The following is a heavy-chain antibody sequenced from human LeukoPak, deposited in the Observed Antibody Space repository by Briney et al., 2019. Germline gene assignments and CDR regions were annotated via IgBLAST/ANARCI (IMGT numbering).Heavy chain of an antibody. Sequence: GGSLRLSCAASGFTFSNAWMSWVRQAPGKGLEWVGRIKSKTDGGTTDYAAPVKGRFTISRDGSKNTLYLQMNSLKTEDTAVYYCTTEEALFLFDYWGQGTLVTVSS. CDR2: IKSKTDGGTT. CDR1: GFTFSNAW. CDR3: TTEEALFLFDY. V-gene: IGHV3-15*01. D-gene: IGHD2-21*01. J-gene: IGHJ4*02.